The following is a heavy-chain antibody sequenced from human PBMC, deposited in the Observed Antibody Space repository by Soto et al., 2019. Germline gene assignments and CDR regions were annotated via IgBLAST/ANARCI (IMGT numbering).Heavy chain of an antibody. Sequence: GGSLRLSCSASGFTFSEYSMHWVRQAPGKGLQYVSTISSDGDITYYADSVKGRFTISRDNSKNTLYLQMNSLRPEDTAVYYCVKVSTFYDILTGYYSTNFFAPCGQGTGVPVSS. CDR3: VKVSTFYDILTGYYSTNFFAP. CDR2: ISSDGDIT. J-gene: IGHJ5*02. CDR1: GFTFSEYS. D-gene: IGHD3-9*01. V-gene: IGHV3-64D*06.